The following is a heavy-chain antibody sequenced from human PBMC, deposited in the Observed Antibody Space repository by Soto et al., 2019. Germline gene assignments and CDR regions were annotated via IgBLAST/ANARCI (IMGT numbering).Heavy chain of an antibody. J-gene: IGHJ6*03. CDR3: ARHKPESFYYMDV. D-gene: IGHD3-10*01. Sequence: SETLSLTCTVSGGSISSYYWSWIRQPPGKGLEWIGYIYYSGSTNYNPSLKSRVTISVDTSKNQFSLKLSSVTAADTAVYYCARHKPESFYYMDVWGKGTTVTVSS. CDR2: IYYSGST. V-gene: IGHV4-59*08. CDR1: GGSISSYY.